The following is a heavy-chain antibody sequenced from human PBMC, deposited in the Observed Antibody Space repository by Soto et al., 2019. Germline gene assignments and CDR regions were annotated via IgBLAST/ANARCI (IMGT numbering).Heavy chain of an antibody. CDR1: GGSVGSGGGY. J-gene: IGHJ4*02. V-gene: IGHV4-61*08. Sequence: LETLCLTCSVSGGSVGSGGGYWSWIRQPPGKGLEWIGYIYRTGSTNYNPSLESRLTISVDKSKNQFSLELTSVTAADTAVYYCARARATIAAAAIFDCWGQGTLVTVSS. CDR3: ARARATIAAAAIFDC. D-gene: IGHD6-13*01. CDR2: IYRTGST.